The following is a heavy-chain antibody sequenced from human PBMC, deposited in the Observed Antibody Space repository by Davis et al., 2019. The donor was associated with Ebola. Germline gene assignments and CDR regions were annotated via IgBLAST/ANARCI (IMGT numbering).Heavy chain of an antibody. CDR2: ISSGSSTI. CDR1: GFTFSSYV. D-gene: IGHD4-23*01. J-gene: IGHJ3*02. CDR3: AREGDYGGAFDI. V-gene: IGHV3-48*01. Sequence: GESLKISCAASGFTFSSYVMHWVRQAPGKGLEYVSYISSGSSTIYYADSVKGRFTISRDNAKNSLYLQMNSLRAEDTAVYYCAREGDYGGAFDIWGQGTMVTVSS.